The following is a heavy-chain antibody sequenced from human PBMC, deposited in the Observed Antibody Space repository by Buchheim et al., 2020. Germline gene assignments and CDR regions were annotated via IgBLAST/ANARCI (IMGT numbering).Heavy chain of an antibody. J-gene: IGHJ4*02. CDR1: GYTFTGYY. CDR2: INPNSGDT. V-gene: IGHV1-2*04. CDR3: ASGAHSGYDLDYFDY. D-gene: IGHD5-12*01. Sequence: QVQLVQSGAEVKKPGASVKVSCKASGYTFTGYYMHWVRQAPGQGLEWMGWINPNSGDTNYAQTFQGWVTMTRDTSIRTAYMELRRLTSDDTAVYYCASGAHSGYDLDYFDYWGQGT.